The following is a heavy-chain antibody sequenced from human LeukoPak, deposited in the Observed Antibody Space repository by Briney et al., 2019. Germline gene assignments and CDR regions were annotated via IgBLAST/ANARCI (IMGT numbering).Heavy chain of an antibody. CDR1: GGSISSYY. CDR3: ATMVQGVHTYFGS. D-gene: IGHD3-10*01. CDR2: IYYRGST. J-gene: IGHJ4*02. Sequence: SETLSLTCTVSGGSISSYYWSWIRQSPGKGLEYIGYIYYRGSTNYNPSLKSRTTMSLDTSKNQLSLKLSSVTAADTAVCYCATMVQGVHTYFGSWGQGNLVAVSS. V-gene: IGHV4-59*01.